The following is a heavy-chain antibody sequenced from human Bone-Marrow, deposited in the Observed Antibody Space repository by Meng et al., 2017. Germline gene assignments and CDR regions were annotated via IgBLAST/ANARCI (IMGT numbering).Heavy chain of an antibody. J-gene: IGHJ3*02. CDR1: GFTFSSYA. CDR2: ISYDGSNK. CDR3: ASLDDSSGYYSSDDAFDI. Sequence: GESLKISCAAPGFTFSSYAMHWVRQAPGKGLEWVAVISYDGSNKYYADSVKGRFTISRDNSKNTLYLQMNSLRAEDTAVYYCASLDDSSGYYSSDDAFDIWGQGTMVTVSS. V-gene: IGHV3-30*04. D-gene: IGHD3-22*01.